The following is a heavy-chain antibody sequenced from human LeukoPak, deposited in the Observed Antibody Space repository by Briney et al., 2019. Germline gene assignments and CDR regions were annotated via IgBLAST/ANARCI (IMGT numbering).Heavy chain of an antibody. D-gene: IGHD3-3*01. Sequence: ASVKVSCKASGYTFTSYYMHWVRQAPGQGLEWMGIINPSGGSTSYAQKFQGRVTMTRDMSTSTVYMELSSLRSEDTAVYYCARDQGLGGSGYWGPGYWGQGTLVTVSS. CDR1: GYTFTSYY. CDR3: ARDQGLGGSGYWGPGY. CDR2: INPSGGST. J-gene: IGHJ4*02. V-gene: IGHV1-46*01.